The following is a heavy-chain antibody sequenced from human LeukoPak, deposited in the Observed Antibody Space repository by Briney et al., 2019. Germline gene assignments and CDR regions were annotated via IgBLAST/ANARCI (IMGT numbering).Heavy chain of an antibody. V-gene: IGHV3-23*01. J-gene: IGHJ4*02. CDR2: ISGSGGST. Sequence: GGSLRLSCAASGFTFSSYAMSWVRQAPGKGLEWVSAISGSGGSTYYADSVKGRSTISRDNSKNTLYLQMNSLRAEDTAVYYCANVLIRLGELSFSYFDYWGQGTLVTVSS. CDR3: ANVLIRLGELSFSYFDY. D-gene: IGHD3-16*02. CDR1: GFTFSSYA.